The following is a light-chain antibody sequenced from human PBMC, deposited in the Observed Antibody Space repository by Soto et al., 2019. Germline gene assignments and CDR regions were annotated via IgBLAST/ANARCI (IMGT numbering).Light chain of an antibody. CDR1: QSVGAW. CDR2: VAS. Sequence: IRMSQSPSSLSAAPGERVPITSRASQSVGAWLTWYQQKPGKAPKFLIYVASSLKSGVPSRFSGSGSGTEFTLTISSLQPEDFATYYCQEWTSNAWTFCRGTKGDI. CDR3: QEWTSNAWT. J-gene: IGKJ1*01. V-gene: IGKV1-5*01.